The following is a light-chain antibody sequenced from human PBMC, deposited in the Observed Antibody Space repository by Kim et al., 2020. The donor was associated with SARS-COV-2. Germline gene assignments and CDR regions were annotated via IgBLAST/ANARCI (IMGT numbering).Light chain of an antibody. J-gene: IGKJ2*01. V-gene: IGKV3-15*01. CDR3: QQYNNWPYT. Sequence: EIVMTQSPATLSVSPGERATLSCRASQSVSSNLVWYQHKPGQAPRLLIDGASTRATGIPARFSGSGSGTEFTLTISSLQSEDFAVYYCQQYNNWPYTFGQGTKLEIK. CDR2: GAS. CDR1: QSVSSN.